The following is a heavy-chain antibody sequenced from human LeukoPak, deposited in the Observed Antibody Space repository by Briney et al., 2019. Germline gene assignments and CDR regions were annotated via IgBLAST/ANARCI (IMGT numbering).Heavy chain of an antibody. Sequence: PGGSLRLSCAASGFTFSSYSMNWVRQAPGKGLEWVSSISSSSSYIYYADSVKGRFTISRDNAKNSLYLQKNSLRAEDTAVYYCAGGVVPALNWFDPWGQGTLVTVSS. CDR1: GFTFSSYS. D-gene: IGHD2-2*01. J-gene: IGHJ5*02. CDR2: ISSSSSYI. V-gene: IGHV3-21*01. CDR3: AGGVVPALNWFDP.